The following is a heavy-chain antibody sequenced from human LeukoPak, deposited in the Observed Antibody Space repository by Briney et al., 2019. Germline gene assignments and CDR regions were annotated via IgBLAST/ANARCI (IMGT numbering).Heavy chain of an antibody. D-gene: IGHD2-2*02. CDR1: GFTFSSYS. V-gene: IGHV3-21*01. CDR2: ISSSSSYI. Sequence: PGGSLRLSCAASGFTFSSYSMNWVRQAPGKGLEWVSSISSSSSYIYYADSVKGRFTISRDNAKNSLYLQMNSLRAEDTAVYYCARTHCSSTSCYSHNWLDPWGQGTLVTVSS. J-gene: IGHJ5*02. CDR3: ARTHCSSTSCYSHNWLDP.